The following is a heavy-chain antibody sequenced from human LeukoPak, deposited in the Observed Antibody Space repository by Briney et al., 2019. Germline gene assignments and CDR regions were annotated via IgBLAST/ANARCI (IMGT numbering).Heavy chain of an antibody. V-gene: IGHV3-20*04. CDR1: GFTFSTYW. Sequence: GGSLRLSCAASGFTFSTYWMYWVRQAPGKGLEWVSGINWNGGSTGYADSVKGRFTISRDNAKNSLYLQMNSLRAEDTALYYCARDGADIVVVPAALYYYYYMDVWGKGTTVTVSS. J-gene: IGHJ6*03. D-gene: IGHD2-2*01. CDR3: ARDGADIVVVPAALYYYYYMDV. CDR2: INWNGGST.